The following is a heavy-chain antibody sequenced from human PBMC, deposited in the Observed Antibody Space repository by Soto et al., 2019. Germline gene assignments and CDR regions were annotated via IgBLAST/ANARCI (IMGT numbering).Heavy chain of an antibody. J-gene: IGHJ3*02. CDR2: FDPEDGET. CDR3: ATRGASWPFFDAFDI. V-gene: IGHV1-24*01. Sequence: QVQLVQSGAEVKKPGASVKVSCKVSGYTLTELSMHWVRQAPGKGLEWMEGFDPEDGETIYAQKFQGRVTMTEETSRDTAYKALSSLRSEDTAVYYCATRGASWPFFDAFDIWGQGTMVTVSS. D-gene: IGHD2-2*01. CDR1: GYTLTELS.